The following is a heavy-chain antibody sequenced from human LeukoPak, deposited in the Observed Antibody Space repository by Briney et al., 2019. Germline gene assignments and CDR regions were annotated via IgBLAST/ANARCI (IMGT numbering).Heavy chain of an antibody. Sequence: PSETLSLTCTVSGGSISSGSYYWSWIRQPAGKGLEWIGRIYTSGSTNYNPSLKSRDTISVDTSKNQFSLKLSSVTAADTAVYYCARQKVGATINWFNPWGQGTLVTVSS. CDR1: GGSISSGSYY. D-gene: IGHD1-26*01. CDR3: ARQKVGATINWFNP. CDR2: IYTSGST. V-gene: IGHV4-61*02. J-gene: IGHJ5*02.